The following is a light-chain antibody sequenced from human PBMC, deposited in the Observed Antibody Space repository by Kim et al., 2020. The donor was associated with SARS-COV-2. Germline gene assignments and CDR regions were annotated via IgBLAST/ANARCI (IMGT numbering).Light chain of an antibody. J-gene: IGKJ4*01. Sequence: SASVGDLVTITCRASQGISIWLPWYQQKPAKAPKLLIYAASSLQSGVPSRFSGSASETDFTLTISRLQPEDFATYYCQQANSFPPTFGGGTKLEI. V-gene: IGKV1-12*01. CDR3: QQANSFPPT. CDR1: QGISIW. CDR2: AAS.